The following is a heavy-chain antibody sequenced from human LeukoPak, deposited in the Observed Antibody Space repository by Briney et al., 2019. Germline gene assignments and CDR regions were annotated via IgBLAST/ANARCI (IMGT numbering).Heavy chain of an antibody. D-gene: IGHD6-19*01. CDR1: VLTFRDYA. V-gene: IGHV3-9*01. J-gene: IGHJ4*02. CDR2: ISWDSGSI. CDR3: AKDKDSSGRKGVFDY. Sequence: GGCLRLSHAASVLTFRDYAIHWARHAPGKGLVWGSGISWDSGSIGYADSVKGRFTISRDNDKNSLYLQMNSLRAEDTALYYCAKDKDSSGRKGVFDYWGQGTLVTVSS.